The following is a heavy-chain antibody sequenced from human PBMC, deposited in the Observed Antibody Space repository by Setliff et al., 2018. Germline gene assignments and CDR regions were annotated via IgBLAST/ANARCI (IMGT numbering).Heavy chain of an antibody. CDR3: AKDLGVNFGELIA. CDR1: GFRFSSYA. Sequence: GGSLRLSCVASGFRFSSYAMNRVRQAPGKGLEWVSGVSGSGVNTFYADSVKGRFTISRDDSKNTLYLQMNSLRTEDTALYYCAKDLGVNFGELIAWGQGTLVTVSS. J-gene: IGHJ5*02. CDR2: VSGSGVNT. V-gene: IGHV3-23*01. D-gene: IGHD3-10*01.